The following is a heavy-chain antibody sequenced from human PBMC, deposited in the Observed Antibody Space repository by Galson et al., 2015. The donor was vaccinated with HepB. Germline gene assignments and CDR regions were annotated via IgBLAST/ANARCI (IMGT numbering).Heavy chain of an antibody. J-gene: IGHJ4*02. D-gene: IGHD6-19*01. CDR3: VTYTYGWQSSDY. CDR1: GYDFTDNS. CDR2: VDPETDET. V-gene: IGHV1-69-2*01. Sequence: VKVSCKVSGYDFTDNSLHWVQQAPGKGLVWMGLVDPETDETTYAEKFQGRVTITADRSTDTAYMELSGLRPEDTALYYCVTYTYGWQSSDYWGQGTLVTVFS.